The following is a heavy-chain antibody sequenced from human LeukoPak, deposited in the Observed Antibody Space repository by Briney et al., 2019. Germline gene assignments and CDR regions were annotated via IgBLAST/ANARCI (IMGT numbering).Heavy chain of an antibody. J-gene: IGHJ5*02. Sequence: PSETLSLTCTVSGGSLRRGGFYWSWVPQHPGKGLEWVWDIYYSGSTYYNPSLKSRVTISVDTSKNQFSLKLSSVTAADTAVYYCARGTSIAARQMGPNWLDPWGQGTLVTVSS. D-gene: IGHD6-6*01. CDR2: IYYSGST. CDR1: GGSLRRGGFY. CDR3: ARGTSIAARQMGPNWLDP. V-gene: IGHV4-31*03.